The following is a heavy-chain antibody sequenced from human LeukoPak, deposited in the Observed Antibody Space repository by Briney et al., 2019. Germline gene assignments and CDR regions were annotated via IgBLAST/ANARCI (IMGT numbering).Heavy chain of an antibody. CDR2: IRYDGSNK. Sequence: GGSLRLSCAASGFTFSSYGMHWVRQAPGKGLEWVAFIRYDGSNKYYADSVKGRFTISRDNSKNTLYLQVNSLRAEDTAVYYCAKDMLGYCSGGSCPGFDYWGQGTLVTVSS. CDR1: GFTFSSYG. D-gene: IGHD2-15*01. V-gene: IGHV3-30*02. CDR3: AKDMLGYCSGGSCPGFDY. J-gene: IGHJ4*02.